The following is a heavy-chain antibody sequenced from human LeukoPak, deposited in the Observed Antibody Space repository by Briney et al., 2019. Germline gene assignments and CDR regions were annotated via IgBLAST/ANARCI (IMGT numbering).Heavy chain of an antibody. CDR1: GFTFSSYA. CDR3: AKRRIRDCSSTSCLDY. Sequence: QPGGSLRLSCAASGFTFSSYAMSWFRQAQGKGLEWVSAISGSGGSTYYADSVKGRFTISRDNSKNTLYLQMNSLRAEDTAVYYCAKRRIRDCSSTSCLDYWGQGTLVTVSS. CDR2: ISGSGGST. J-gene: IGHJ4*02. D-gene: IGHD2-2*01. V-gene: IGHV3-23*01.